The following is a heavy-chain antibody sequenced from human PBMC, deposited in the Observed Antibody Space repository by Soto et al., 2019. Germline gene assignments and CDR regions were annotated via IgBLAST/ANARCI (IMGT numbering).Heavy chain of an antibody. D-gene: IGHD2-2*02. CDR1: GYSFTGYY. Sequence: QVPLVQSGAEVKKPGASVKVSCKASGYSFTGYYLHWVRQAPGQGLEWMGWINPNSGATNYAQKFQGRITMTRDTSINTASMELNRLTSDDTAMYYCAKTASATTCYNCYYYGLDVWGQGTSVTVSS. J-gene: IGHJ6*02. V-gene: IGHV1-2*02. CDR3: AKTASATTCYNCYYYGLDV. CDR2: INPNSGAT.